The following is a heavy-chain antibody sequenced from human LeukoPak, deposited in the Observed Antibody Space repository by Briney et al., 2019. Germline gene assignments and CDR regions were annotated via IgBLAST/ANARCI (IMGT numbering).Heavy chain of an antibody. Sequence: SETLSLTCAVYGGSFSGYYWSWIRQPPGKGLEWIGEINHSGSTNYNPSLKSRVTISVDTSKNQFSLKLSSVTAADTAVYYCARFRARYAFDIWGQGTMVTVSS. CDR2: INHSGST. CDR1: GGSFSGYY. V-gene: IGHV4-34*01. D-gene: IGHD6-6*01. J-gene: IGHJ3*02. CDR3: ARFRARYAFDI.